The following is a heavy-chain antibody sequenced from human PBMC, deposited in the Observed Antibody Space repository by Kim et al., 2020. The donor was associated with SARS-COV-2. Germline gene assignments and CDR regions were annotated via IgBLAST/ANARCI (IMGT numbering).Heavy chain of an antibody. D-gene: IGHD5-18*01. CDR1: GFSFGEYA. V-gene: IGHV3-9*01. Sequence: GGSLRLSCAASGFSFGEYAMHWVRQTPGKGLEWVSGISWNSGSIGYADSVRGRFTISRDNAKNSLYLQMSSLRAEDTALYYCAKDHAGYNYGPWDYWGQGTLLTVSS. J-gene: IGHJ4*02. CDR3: AKDHAGYNYGPWDY. CDR2: ISWNSGSI.